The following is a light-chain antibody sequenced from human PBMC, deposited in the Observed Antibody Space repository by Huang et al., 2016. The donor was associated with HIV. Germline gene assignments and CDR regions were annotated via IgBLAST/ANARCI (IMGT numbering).Light chain of an antibody. CDR3: QQYYSSPQT. Sequence: DIIMTQSPDSLAVSLGERATLNCRSSHIVYSSSTSKDYMAWFQQKPGQPPRLRLFWASTREAGVPDRFSGSGSGTHFTLTIANLEAEDAAIYYCQQYYSSPQTFGQGTRVEVK. CDR1: HIVYSSSTSKDY. CDR2: WAS. V-gene: IGKV4-1*01. J-gene: IGKJ1*01.